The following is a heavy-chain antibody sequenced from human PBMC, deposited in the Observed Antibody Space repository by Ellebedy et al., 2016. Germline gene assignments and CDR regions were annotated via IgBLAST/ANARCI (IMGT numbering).Heavy chain of an antibody. Sequence: GGSLRLSXAASGFTFSSYSMNWVRQAPGKGLEWVSSISSSSSYIYYADSVKGRFIISRDNAKNSLYLQMNSLRAEDTAVYYCAKPMPRGAGNYFDYWGQGTLVTVSS. CDR1: GFTFSSYS. V-gene: IGHV3-21*01. CDR2: ISSSSSYI. J-gene: IGHJ4*02. D-gene: IGHD6-13*01. CDR3: AKPMPRGAGNYFDY.